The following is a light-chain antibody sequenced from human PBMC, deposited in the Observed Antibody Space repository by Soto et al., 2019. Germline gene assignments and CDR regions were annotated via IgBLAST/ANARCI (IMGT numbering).Light chain of an antibody. CDR2: AAS. CDR3: QQSYSSPPT. V-gene: IGKV1-12*01. CDR1: QTISSW. Sequence: DIQMPQSPSTLSGSVGDRVTITCRASQTISSWLAWYQQKPGKAPKLLIYAASTLQSGVPSRFSGSGSGTDFTLTISSLQPEDFATYYCQQSYSSPPTFGQGTKVDIK. J-gene: IGKJ1*01.